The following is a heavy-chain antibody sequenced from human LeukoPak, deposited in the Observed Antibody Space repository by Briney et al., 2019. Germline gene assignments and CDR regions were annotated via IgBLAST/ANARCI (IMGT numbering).Heavy chain of an antibody. CDR2: ISYDGSNK. Sequence: GGSLRLSCAASGFTFSSYAMHWVRQAPGKGLEWVAVISYDGSNKYYADSVKGRFTITRDNSKNTLYLQMNSLRAEDTAVYYCARGATVVTADYWGQGTLVTVSS. V-gene: IGHV3-30-3*01. D-gene: IGHD4-23*01. J-gene: IGHJ4*02. CDR1: GFTFSSYA. CDR3: ARGATVVTADY.